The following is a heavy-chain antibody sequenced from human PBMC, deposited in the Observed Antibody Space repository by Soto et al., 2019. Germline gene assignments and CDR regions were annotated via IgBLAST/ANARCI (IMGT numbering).Heavy chain of an antibody. J-gene: IGHJ4*02. D-gene: IGHD2-15*01. CDR3: GKVLVGATGHTDSDS. CDR1: GGSIYRSGYY. Sequence: PSETLSLTCIVSGGSIYRSGYYWGWIRQPPGRGLEWIGNIDYNGVTYSNPSLKSRVTISRDTSKNQFSLKLTPVTAADTALYYCGKVLVGATGHTDSDSWGPGTLVTVSS. CDR2: IDYNGVT. V-gene: IGHV4-39*01.